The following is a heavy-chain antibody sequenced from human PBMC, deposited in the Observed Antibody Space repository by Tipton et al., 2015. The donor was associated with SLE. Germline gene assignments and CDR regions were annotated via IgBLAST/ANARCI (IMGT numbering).Heavy chain of an antibody. CDR3: ARGGAVATIYYFDY. D-gene: IGHD5-12*01. CDR2: IYYSGTT. J-gene: IGHJ4*02. Sequence: TLSLTCTVSSGSITSTSYYWGWIRQPPGKGLEWIGSIYYSGTTYYNPSLKSRVTVSLDTSKNQFSLNLISVTAADTAVYYCARGGAVATIYYFDYWGQGTLVTVSS. V-gene: IGHV4-39*07. CDR1: SGSITSTSYY.